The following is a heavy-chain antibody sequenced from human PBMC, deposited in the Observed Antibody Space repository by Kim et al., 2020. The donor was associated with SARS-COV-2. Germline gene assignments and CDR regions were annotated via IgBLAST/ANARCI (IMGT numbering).Heavy chain of an antibody. CDR1: GGTFSSYA. V-gene: IGHV1-69*13. CDR3: AGGIAAAGTGYYYYGMDV. J-gene: IGHJ6*02. D-gene: IGHD6-13*01. CDR2: IIPIFGTS. Sequence: SVKVSCKAFGGTFSSYAISWVRQAPGQGLEWMGGIIPIFGTSNYAQKFQGRVTITADESTRTAYMELSSLRSEERAVYYCAGGIAAAGTGYYYYGMDVWGQGATGTVSS.